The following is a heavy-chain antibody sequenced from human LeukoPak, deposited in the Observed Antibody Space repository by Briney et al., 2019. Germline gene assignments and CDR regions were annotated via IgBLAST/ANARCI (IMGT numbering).Heavy chain of an antibody. CDR3: ARAFAGDIVVVPAAEDAFDI. CDR1: GGTFSSYA. D-gene: IGHD2-2*01. CDR2: VIPIFGTA. Sequence: SVTVSCKASGGTFSSYAISWVRQAPGQGLEWMGGVIPIFGTANYAQKFQGRVTITTDESTSTAYMELSSLRSEDTAVYYCARAFAGDIVVVPAAEDAFDIWGQGTMVTVSS. J-gene: IGHJ3*02. V-gene: IGHV1-69*05.